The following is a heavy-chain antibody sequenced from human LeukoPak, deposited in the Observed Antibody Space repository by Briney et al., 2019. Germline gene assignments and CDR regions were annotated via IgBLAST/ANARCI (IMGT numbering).Heavy chain of an antibody. CDR2: ISYDGSNK. CDR3: AKDRGSHFDY. J-gene: IGHJ4*02. D-gene: IGHD3-10*01. CDR1: GFTFSSYG. Sequence: GGSLRLSCAASGFTFSSYGMHWVRQAPGKGLEWVAVISYDGSNKYYADSVKGRFTISRDNSKNTLYLQMNSLRAEDTAVYYCAKDRGSHFDYWGQGTLVTVSS. V-gene: IGHV3-30*18.